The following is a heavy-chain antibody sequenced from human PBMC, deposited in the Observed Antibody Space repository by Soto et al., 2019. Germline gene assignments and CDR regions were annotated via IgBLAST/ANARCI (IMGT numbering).Heavy chain of an antibody. Sequence: QVQLVESGGGVVQPGRSLRLSCAASGFTFSSYGMHWVRQAPGKGLEWVAGISYDGSNKYYADSVKGRFTISRDNSKNTLYLQMNSLRAEDTAVYYCAKDPFDSSVNGMDVWGQGTTVTVSS. D-gene: IGHD3-22*01. V-gene: IGHV3-30*18. CDR3: AKDPFDSSVNGMDV. J-gene: IGHJ6*02. CDR2: ISYDGSNK. CDR1: GFTFSSYG.